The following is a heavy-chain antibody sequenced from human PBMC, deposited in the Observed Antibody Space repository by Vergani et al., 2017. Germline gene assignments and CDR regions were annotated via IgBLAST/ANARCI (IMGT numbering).Heavy chain of an antibody. CDR3: ARDSSDSCWDY. D-gene: IGHD6-19*01. J-gene: IGHJ4*02. CDR1: GFTVSSNY. Sequence: EVQLVETGGGLIQPGGSLRLSCAASGFTVSSNYMSWVCQAPGKELEWVSVIYSGGSTYYADSVKGRFTISRDNSKNTLYLQMNSLRAEDTAVYYCARDSSDSCWDYWGQGTMVTVSS. CDR2: IYSGGST. V-gene: IGHV3-53*02.